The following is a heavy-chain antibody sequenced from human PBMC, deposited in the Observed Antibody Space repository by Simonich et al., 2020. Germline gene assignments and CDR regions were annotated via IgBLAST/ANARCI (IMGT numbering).Heavy chain of an antibody. CDR1: GYTFTGYY. J-gene: IGHJ6*03. D-gene: IGHD1-26*01. CDR3: ARDLRGSYYYYYYMDV. CDR2: INPNRGGT. V-gene: IGHV1-2*02. Sequence: QVQLVQSGAEVKKPGASVKVSCKASGYTFTGYYMHWVRQAPGQGLEWIGWINPNRGGTNYAQKFQGRVTMTRDTSISTAYMELSRLRSDDTAVYYCARDLRGSYYYYYYMDVWGKGTTVTVSS.